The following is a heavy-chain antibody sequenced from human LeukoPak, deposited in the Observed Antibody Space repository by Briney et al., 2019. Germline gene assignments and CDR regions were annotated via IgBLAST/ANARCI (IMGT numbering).Heavy chain of an antibody. V-gene: IGHV1-2*02. J-gene: IGHJ3*01. Sequence: ASVKVSCKASGYTFTSYDINWVRQATGQGLEWMGWINPNSGGTNYAQKFQGRVTMTRDKSISTAYMELSRLRSEDTAVYYCARVDYDFWSGYFWGQGTMVTVSS. D-gene: IGHD3-3*01. CDR3: ARVDYDFWSGYF. CDR2: INPNSGGT. CDR1: GYTFTSYD.